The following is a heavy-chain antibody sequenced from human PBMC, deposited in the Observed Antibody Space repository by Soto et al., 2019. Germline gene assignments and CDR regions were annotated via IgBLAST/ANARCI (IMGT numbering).Heavy chain of an antibody. V-gene: IGHV1-2*04. CDR1: GYTFTGYY. J-gene: IGHJ4*02. Sequence: ASVKVSCKASGYTFTGYYMHWVRQAPGQGLEWMGWINPNSGGTNYAQKFQGWVTMTRDTSISTAYMELSRLRSDDTAVYYCARDGTLMAQGTKYEYYFDYWGQGTLVTVSS. CDR2: INPNSGGT. D-gene: IGHD2-2*01. CDR3: ARDGTLMAQGTKYEYYFDY.